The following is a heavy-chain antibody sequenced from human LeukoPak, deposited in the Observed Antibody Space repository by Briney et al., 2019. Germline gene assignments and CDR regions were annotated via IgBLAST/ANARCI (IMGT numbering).Heavy chain of an antibody. Sequence: AGSLTLSCAAYGFTVSSNYMNWVRQAAGKGLEWVAVIYIGGSTYYADSVKGRFTISRDNSKNTLFLQMNSLRAEDTAVYYCARGLAGATIGGYWGQGTLVTVSS. CDR3: ARGLAGATIGGY. CDR1: GFTVSSNY. J-gene: IGHJ4*02. V-gene: IGHV3-53*01. D-gene: IGHD1-26*01. CDR2: IYIGGST.